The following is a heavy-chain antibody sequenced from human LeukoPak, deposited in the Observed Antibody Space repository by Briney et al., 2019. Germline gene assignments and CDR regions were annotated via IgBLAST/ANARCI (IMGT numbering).Heavy chain of an antibody. V-gene: IGHV4-59*01. J-gene: IGHJ3*02. CDR2: IYYSGST. CDR1: GGSLSSYY. CDR3: AREKGTVTTAFDI. Sequence: SETLSLTCTVSGGSLSSYYWSWIRQPPGKGLEWIGDIYYSGSTNYNPSLKSRVTISVDTSKNQFSLKLSSVTAADTAVYYCAREKGTVTTAFDIWGQGTMVTVSS. D-gene: IGHD4-17*01.